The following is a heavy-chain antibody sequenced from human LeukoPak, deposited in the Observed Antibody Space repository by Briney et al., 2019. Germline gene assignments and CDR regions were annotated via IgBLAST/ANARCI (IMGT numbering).Heavy chain of an antibody. CDR2: ISGSGGRT. V-gene: IGHV3-23*01. CDR3: AKVGMEATYYYDSRSYFDF. D-gene: IGHD3-22*01. Sequence: GGSLRLSCAASGFTLSSYAMSWVRQAPGKGLEWVSAISGSGGRTHYADSVKGRFTISRDNSKNTLYLQMNSLRAGDTAVYYCAKVGMEATYYYDSRSYFDFWGQGTLATVSS. J-gene: IGHJ4*02. CDR1: GFTLSSYA.